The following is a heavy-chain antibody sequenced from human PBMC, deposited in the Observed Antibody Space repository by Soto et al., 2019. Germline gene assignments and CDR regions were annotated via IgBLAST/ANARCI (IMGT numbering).Heavy chain of an antibody. V-gene: IGHV1-69*01. CDR3: ARGRYYYYGSGSACGCFDL. J-gene: IGHJ5*02. CDR1: GGTFSSYA. D-gene: IGHD3-22*01. CDR2: IIPIFGTA. Sequence: QVQLVQSGAEVKKPGSSVKVSCKASGGTFSSYAISWVRQAPGQGLEWMGGIIPIFGTANYAQKFQGRVTITADESTSTAYMELSSLRSEDTAVYYCARGRYYYYGSGSACGCFDLWGQGTMVTVSS.